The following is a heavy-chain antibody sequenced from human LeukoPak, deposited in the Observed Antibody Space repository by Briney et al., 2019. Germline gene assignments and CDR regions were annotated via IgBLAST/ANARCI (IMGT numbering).Heavy chain of an antibody. V-gene: IGHV3-7*03. CDR1: GFPFSSYG. CDR2: INHNGNVN. Sequence: PGGSLRLSCAASGFPFSSYGMHWVRQAPGKGLEWVASINHNGNVNYYVDSVKGRFTISRDNAKNSLYLQMSNLRAEDTAVYFCARGGGLDVWGQGATVTVSS. J-gene: IGHJ6*02. D-gene: IGHD3-16*01. CDR3: ARGGGLDV.